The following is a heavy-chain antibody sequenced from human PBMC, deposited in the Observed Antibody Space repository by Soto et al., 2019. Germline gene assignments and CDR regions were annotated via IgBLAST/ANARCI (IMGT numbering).Heavy chain of an antibody. CDR2: INPATGAA. CDR1: GYPVTAYY. Sequence: QLHLVQSGAVVKKLGASVTVSCSASGYPVTAYYMHWVRQAPGRGLEWMGEINPATGAAKFTQTFQGRVTMTREQSTSTVFMELSGLTSEDTAVFYCARGGGVGVAGSAAFDMWGQGTLVTVSS. CDR3: ARGGGVGVAGSAAFDM. V-gene: IGHV1-2*02. J-gene: IGHJ3*02. D-gene: IGHD3-3*01.